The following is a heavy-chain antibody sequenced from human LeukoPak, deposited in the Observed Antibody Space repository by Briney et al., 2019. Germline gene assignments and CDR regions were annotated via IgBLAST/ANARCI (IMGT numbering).Heavy chain of an antibody. CDR3: ARGKYDSSPFLQH. CDR1: GFTFSNYW. D-gene: IGHD3-22*01. CDR2: INTDGSIA. V-gene: IGHV3-74*03. Sequence: GGSLRLSCAASGFTFSNYWMHWLRQAPGKGLVWVSRINTDGSIAQYADSVKGRFTISRDDAKNTLYLQMNSLRAEDTAVYYCARGKYDSSPFLQHWGQGTLVTVSS. J-gene: IGHJ1*01.